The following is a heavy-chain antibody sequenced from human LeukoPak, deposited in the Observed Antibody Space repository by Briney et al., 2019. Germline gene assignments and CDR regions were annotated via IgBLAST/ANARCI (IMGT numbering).Heavy chain of an antibody. J-gene: IGHJ4*02. CDR1: GYTFTSYY. CDR3: ARAIRRSCTNGVCYIGY. Sequence: ASVKVSCKASGYTFTSYYMHWVRQATGQGLEWMGWMNPNSGNTGYAQKFQGRVTMTRNTSISTAYMELSSLRSEDTAVYYCARAIRRSCTNGVCYIGYWDQGTLVTVSS. D-gene: IGHD2-8*01. V-gene: IGHV1-8*02. CDR2: MNPNSGNT.